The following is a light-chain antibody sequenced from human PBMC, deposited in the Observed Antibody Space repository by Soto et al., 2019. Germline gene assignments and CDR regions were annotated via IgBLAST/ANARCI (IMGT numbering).Light chain of an antibody. CDR1: QSVSSSY. J-gene: IGKJ4*01. Sequence: PGERDTLSCRASQSVSSSYLSWCQQKPGQAPRLLIYDASTRATGIPARFSGSGSGTDLTLTISSLQPEDFTIYYCQQDYNLPTFGGGTKLEIK. CDR2: DAS. CDR3: QQDYNLPT. V-gene: IGKV3D-7*01.